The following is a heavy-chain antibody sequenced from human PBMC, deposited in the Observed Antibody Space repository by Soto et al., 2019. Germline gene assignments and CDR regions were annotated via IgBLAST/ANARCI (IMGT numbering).Heavy chain of an antibody. V-gene: IGHV3-9*01. CDR3: AKDSMVRDSYYYYGMDV. D-gene: IGHD3-10*01. CDR1: GFTFDDYA. J-gene: IGHJ6*02. CDR2: ISWNSGSI. Sequence: EVQLVESGGGLVQPGRSLRLSCAASGFTFDDYAMHWVRQAPGKGLEWVSGISWNSGSIGYADSVKGRFTISRDNAKNSLYLQMNSLRAENTALYYCAKDSMVRDSYYYYGMDVWGQGTTVTVSS.